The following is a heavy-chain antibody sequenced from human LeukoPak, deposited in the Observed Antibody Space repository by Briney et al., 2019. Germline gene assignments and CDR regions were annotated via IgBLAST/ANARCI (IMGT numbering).Heavy chain of an antibody. V-gene: IGHV1-18*01. CDR1: GYTFTSYG. Sequence: ASVKVSCKASGYTFTSYGISWVRQAPGQGLEWMGWISAYNGNTNYAQKLQGRVTMTTDTSTSTAYMELRSLRSDDTAVYYCARIPGRLRADYYYYYMDVWGKGTTVAVSS. D-gene: IGHD5-12*01. CDR2: ISAYNGNT. J-gene: IGHJ6*03. CDR3: ARIPGRLRADYYYYYMDV.